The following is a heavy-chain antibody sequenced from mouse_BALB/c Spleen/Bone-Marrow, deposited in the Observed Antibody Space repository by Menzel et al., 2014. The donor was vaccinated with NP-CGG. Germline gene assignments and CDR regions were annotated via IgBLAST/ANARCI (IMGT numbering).Heavy chain of an antibody. CDR1: GFTFSSYA. Sequence: EVQRVESGGGLVKPGGSLKLSCAASGFTFSSYAMSWVRQTPEKRLEWVASISSGGSTYYPGSVKGRFTISRDNARNILYLQMSSLRSEDTAMYYCAREGGTTAHYYAMDYWGQGTSVTVSS. CDR2: ISSGGST. D-gene: IGHD1-2*01. CDR3: AREGGTTAHYYAMDY. J-gene: IGHJ4*01. V-gene: IGHV5-6-5*01.